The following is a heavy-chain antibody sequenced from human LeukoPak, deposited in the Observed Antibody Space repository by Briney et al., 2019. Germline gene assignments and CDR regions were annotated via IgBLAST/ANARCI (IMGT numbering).Heavy chain of an antibody. D-gene: IGHD5-18*01. Sequence: SETLSLTCTVSGGSISSYYWSWLRQPPGKGLEWIGYIYYSGSTNHNPSLKSRVTISVDTSKNQFSLKLSSVTAADTAVYYCARVMDYSYGQAVYYFDYWGQGTLVTVSS. CDR1: GGSISSYY. V-gene: IGHV4-59*01. CDR3: ARVMDYSYGQAVYYFDY. J-gene: IGHJ4*02. CDR2: IYYSGST.